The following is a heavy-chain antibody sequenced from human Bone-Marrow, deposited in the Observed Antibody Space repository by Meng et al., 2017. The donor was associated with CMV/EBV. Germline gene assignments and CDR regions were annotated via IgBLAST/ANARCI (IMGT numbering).Heavy chain of an antibody. CDR3: ARDIVVVPAAIGYSSSWYSQQPPYGMDV. J-gene: IGHJ6*02. D-gene: IGHD2-2*01. CDR2: IIPIFGTA. Sequence: SVKVSCKASGGTFSSYAISWVRQALGQGLEWMGGIIPIFGTANYAQKFQGRVTITTDESTSTAYMELSSLRSEDKAVYYCARDIVVVPAAIGYSSSWYSQQPPYGMDVWGQGTTVTVSS. CDR1: GGTFSSYA. V-gene: IGHV1-69*05.